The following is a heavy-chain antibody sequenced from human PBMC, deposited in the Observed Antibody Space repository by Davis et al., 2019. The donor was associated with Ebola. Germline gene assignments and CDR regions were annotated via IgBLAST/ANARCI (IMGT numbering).Heavy chain of an antibody. D-gene: IGHD6-6*01. Sequence: MPSETLSLTCTVSGGSISSSSYYWGWIRQPPGKGLEWIGSIYYSGSTYYNPSLKSRVTISVDTSKNQFSLKLSSVTAADTAVYYCARDDGQLGFDYWGQGTLVTVSS. CDR2: IYYSGST. V-gene: IGHV4-39*02. CDR1: GGSISSSSYY. J-gene: IGHJ4*02. CDR3: ARDDGQLGFDY.